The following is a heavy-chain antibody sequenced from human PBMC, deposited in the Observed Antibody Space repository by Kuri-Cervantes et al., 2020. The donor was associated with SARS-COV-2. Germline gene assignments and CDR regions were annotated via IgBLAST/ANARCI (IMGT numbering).Heavy chain of an antibody. CDR1: GFTVSSNY. J-gene: IGHJ4*02. Sequence: GESLKISCAASGFTVSSNYMSWVRQAPGKGLEWVSVIYSGGSTYYADSVKGRFTISRDNSKNTLYLQMNSLRAEDTAVYYCARVGGSIRLRIAAAGIYYFDYWGQGTLVTVSS. V-gene: IGHV3-53*01. D-gene: IGHD6-13*01. CDR3: ARVGGSIRLRIAAAGIYYFDY. CDR2: IYSGGST.